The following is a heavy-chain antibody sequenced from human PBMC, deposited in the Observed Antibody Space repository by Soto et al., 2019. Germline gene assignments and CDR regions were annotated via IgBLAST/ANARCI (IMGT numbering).Heavy chain of an antibody. CDR1: GSTFTNYG. CDR3: SRGTSIPAAGDY. CDR2: VSAYNGEK. J-gene: IGHJ4*01. D-gene: IGHD6-6*01. Sequence: QFRLGQSGAEVKKPGASVKVSGRASGSTFTNYGSNGVRQAPGQGLEWLGWVSAYNGEKRYARRFQARVIMTTDTSTTTAYMELRSLRSDDTAVYYCSRGTSIPAAGDYWGQGTLVTVSS. V-gene: IGHV1-18*01.